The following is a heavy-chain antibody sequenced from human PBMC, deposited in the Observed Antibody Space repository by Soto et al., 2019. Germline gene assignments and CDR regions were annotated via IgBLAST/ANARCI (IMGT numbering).Heavy chain of an antibody. D-gene: IGHD2-21*02. J-gene: IGHJ4*02. CDR3: ASQGTYCGGDCSVFDY. V-gene: IGHV4-39*01. CDR1: GGSISSSSYY. CDR2: IYYSGST. Sequence: SETLSLTCTVSGGSISSSSYYWGWIRQPPGKGLEWIGSIYYSGSTYYNPSLKSRVTISVDTSKNQFSLKLSSVTAADTAVYYCASQGTYCGGDCSVFDYWGQGTPVTVSS.